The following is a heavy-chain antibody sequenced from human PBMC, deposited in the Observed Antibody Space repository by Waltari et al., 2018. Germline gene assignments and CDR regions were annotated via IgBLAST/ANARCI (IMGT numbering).Heavy chain of an antibody. CDR2: INHSGST. CDR1: GGSFSGYY. Sequence: QVQLQQWGAGLLKPSETLSLTCAVYGGSFSGYYWSWIRQSPGKGLEWIGEINHSGSTNYNPSLKSRVTISGDTSKNQFSLKVTSVTAADTAVYYCAMHSSSRYGGHFDYWGQGTLVTVSS. V-gene: IGHV4-34*01. D-gene: IGHD6-13*01. J-gene: IGHJ4*02. CDR3: AMHSSSRYGGHFDY.